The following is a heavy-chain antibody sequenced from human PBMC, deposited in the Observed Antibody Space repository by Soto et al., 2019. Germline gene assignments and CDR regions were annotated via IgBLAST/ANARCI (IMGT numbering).Heavy chain of an antibody. CDR1: GYSFTSYW. J-gene: IGHJ3*02. D-gene: IGHD4-17*01. CDR2: IYPGDSDT. Sequence: GESLKISCKGSGYSFTSYWIGWVRQMPGKGLEWMGIIYPGDSDTRYSPSFQGQVTISADKSISTAYLQWSSLKASDTAMYYCVLTAKTTVTYAFDIWGQGTMVNVSS. V-gene: IGHV5-51*01. CDR3: VLTAKTTVTYAFDI.